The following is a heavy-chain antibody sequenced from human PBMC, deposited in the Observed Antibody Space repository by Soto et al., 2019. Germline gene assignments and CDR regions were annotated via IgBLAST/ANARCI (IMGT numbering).Heavy chain of an antibody. J-gene: IGHJ4*02. CDR3: ARAPLNYDSSRYHCDY. D-gene: IGHD3-22*01. CDR2: ISSSSSTI. CDR1: GFTFRTYS. Sequence: PGGSLRLSCAASGFTFRTYSMNWVRQAPGKGLEWVSYISSSSSTIHYADSVKGRFTISRDNAKNSLYLQMNSLRAEDTAVYYCARAPLNYDSSRYHCDYWGQGTLVTVSS. V-gene: IGHV3-48*01.